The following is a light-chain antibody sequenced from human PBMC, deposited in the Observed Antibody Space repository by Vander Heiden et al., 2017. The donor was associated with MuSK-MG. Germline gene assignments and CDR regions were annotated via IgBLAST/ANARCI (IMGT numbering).Light chain of an antibody. CDR1: PHVSNTY. CDR3: QQYGSFFT. Sequence: ETVLTPSPGTLSLSPGERATLSRRASPHVSNTYVAWYQQKPGQAPSLLIYGASNRATGIPDRFSGSGSGTDFNLTISGLEPEDFAVYYCQQYGSFFTFGPGTKVDIK. V-gene: IGKV3-20*01. CDR2: GAS. J-gene: IGKJ3*01.